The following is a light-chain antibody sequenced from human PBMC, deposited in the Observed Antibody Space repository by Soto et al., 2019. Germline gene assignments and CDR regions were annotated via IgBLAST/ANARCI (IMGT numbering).Light chain of an antibody. CDR3: MSFTSSNTYV. CDR1: SSDVGAYNF. J-gene: IGLJ1*01. V-gene: IGLV2-14*03. Sequence: QSVLTQPASGSGSPGQSITISCTGTSSDVGAYNFVSWYQHYPDKAPKVVIYDVANRPSGVSYRFSASKSGNTASLTISGLQAEDEADYYCMSFTSSNTYVFGTGTKVTVL. CDR2: DVA.